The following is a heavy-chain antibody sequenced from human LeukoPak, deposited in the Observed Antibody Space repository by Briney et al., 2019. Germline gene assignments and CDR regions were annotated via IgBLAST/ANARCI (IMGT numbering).Heavy chain of an antibody. CDR1: GFTFTNSA. J-gene: IGHJ4*02. Sequence: SVKVSCKASGFTFTNSAVQWVRQARGQRLEWIGWIVVGSGNTNYAPKFQERVTITRDMSTSTAYLELSSLRSEDTAFYYCAADLPYSNYGPLDHWGQGTLVTVSS. V-gene: IGHV1-58*01. D-gene: IGHD4-11*01. CDR3: AADLPYSNYGPLDH. CDR2: IVVGSGNT.